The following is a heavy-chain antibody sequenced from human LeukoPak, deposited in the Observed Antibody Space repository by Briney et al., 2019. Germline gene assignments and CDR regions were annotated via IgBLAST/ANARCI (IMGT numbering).Heavy chain of an antibody. J-gene: IGHJ4*02. CDR1: GFNFGACA. CDR3: SRSPDFWSALDF. CDR2: VSWDSTRM. Sequence: GRSLRLSCAASGFNFGACAMHWVRQVPGRGLEWVSGVSWDSTRMAYADSVKGRFTISRDNAKNSLYLQMTSLRPEDTAVYYCSRSPDFWSALDFWGQGTLVAVSS. V-gene: IGHV3-9*01. D-gene: IGHD3-3*01.